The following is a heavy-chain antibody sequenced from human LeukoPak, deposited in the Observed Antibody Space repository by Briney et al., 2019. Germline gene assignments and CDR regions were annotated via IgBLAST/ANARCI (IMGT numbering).Heavy chain of an antibody. CDR1: GFTFSSYS. J-gene: IGHJ4*02. CDR2: ISSSSSYI. CDR3: AKDRRAGSYDY. V-gene: IGHV3-21*04. Sequence: PGGSLRLSCAASGFTFSSYSMNWVRQAPGKGLEWVSSISSSSSYIYYADSVKGRFTISRDNSKNTLYLQMNSLRAEDTAVYYCAKDRRAGSYDYWGQGTLVTVSS. D-gene: IGHD3-10*01.